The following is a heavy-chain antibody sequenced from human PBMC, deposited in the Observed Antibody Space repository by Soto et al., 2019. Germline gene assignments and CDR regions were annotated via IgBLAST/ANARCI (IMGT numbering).Heavy chain of an antibody. CDR2: ISPGNSDI. V-gene: IGHV5-51*01. Sequence: GESLKISCQGSGYSLTTYWIGWVRQMPGKGLEWMGIISPGNSDIRYSPSFQGQVTISADKSISTAYLKWSGLKASDTAMYYCARLGIWSYGMDVWGQGTTVTVSS. D-gene: IGHD3-16*01. CDR1: GYSLTTYW. J-gene: IGHJ6*02. CDR3: ARLGIWSYGMDV.